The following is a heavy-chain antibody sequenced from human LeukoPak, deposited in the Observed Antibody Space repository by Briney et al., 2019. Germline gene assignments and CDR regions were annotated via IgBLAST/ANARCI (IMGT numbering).Heavy chain of an antibody. CDR3: ARILIQGVWIQRLYYFDY. V-gene: IGHV1-18*01. CDR1: GYTFTSYG. J-gene: IGHJ4*02. D-gene: IGHD5-18*01. Sequence: GASVKVSCMASGYTFTSYGLRWVRQAPGQGLEWMGWISAYNGNTNYAQKLQGRVTMTTDTSTSTAYMELRSLRSDDTAVYYCARILIQGVWIQRLYYFDYWGQGTLVTVSS. CDR2: ISAYNGNT.